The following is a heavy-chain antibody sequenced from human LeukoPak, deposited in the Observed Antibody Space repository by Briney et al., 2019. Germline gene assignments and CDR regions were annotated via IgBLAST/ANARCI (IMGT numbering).Heavy chain of an antibody. CDR2: IYYSGST. J-gene: IGHJ4*02. Sequence: SETLSLTCAVSGYSISSGYYWGWIRQPPGKGLEWIGSIYYSGSTYYNPSLKSRVTISVDTSKNQFSLKLSSVTAADTAVYYCARSVLNSRGVFDYWGQGTLVTVSS. CDR1: GYSISSGYY. D-gene: IGHD3-10*01. CDR3: ARSVLNSRGVFDY. V-gene: IGHV4-38-2*01.